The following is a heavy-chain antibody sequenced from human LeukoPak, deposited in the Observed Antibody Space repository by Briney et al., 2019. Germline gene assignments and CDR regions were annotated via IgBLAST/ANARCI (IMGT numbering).Heavy chain of an antibody. CDR3: ASALTWELLRPYAFDI. CDR1: GYSFTSYW. CDR2: IYPGDSDT. J-gene: IGHJ3*02. D-gene: IGHD1-26*01. Sequence: GESLKISCKGSGYSFTSYWIGWVRQMPGKGLEWMGIIYPGDSDTRYSPSFQGQVTISADKSISTAYLQWSSLKASDTAMYYCASALTWELLRPYAFDIWGQGTMVTVSS. V-gene: IGHV5-51*01.